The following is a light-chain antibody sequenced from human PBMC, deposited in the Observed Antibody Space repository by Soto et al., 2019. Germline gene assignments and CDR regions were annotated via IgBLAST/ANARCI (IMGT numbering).Light chain of an antibody. CDR3: ATWDGRLNGEG. J-gene: IGLJ1*01. CDR1: SSNIGSNT. Sequence: SVLTQPPSASGTPGQSVTVSCSGSSSNIGSNTVTWYQQLPGTPPILLLYSNNLRSSGVPDRFSGSRSGTSASLAISGLQFEDEAEYYCATWDGRLNGEGFGTGNSVTV. V-gene: IGLV1-44*01. CDR2: SNN.